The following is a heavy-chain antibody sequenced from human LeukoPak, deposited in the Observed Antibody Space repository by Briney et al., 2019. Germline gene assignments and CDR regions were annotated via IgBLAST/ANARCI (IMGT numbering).Heavy chain of an antibody. CDR1: GFTFSSYG. CDR3: AKALLRGGGYFDY. D-gene: IGHD3-16*01. CDR2: IWYGGSNK. V-gene: IGHV3-30*02. J-gene: IGHJ4*02. Sequence: GGSLRLSCAASGFTFSSYGMHWVRQAPGKGLEWVAVIWYGGSNKYYADSVKGRFTISRDNSKNTLYLQMNSLRAEDTAVYYCAKALLRGGGYFDYWGQGTLVTVSS.